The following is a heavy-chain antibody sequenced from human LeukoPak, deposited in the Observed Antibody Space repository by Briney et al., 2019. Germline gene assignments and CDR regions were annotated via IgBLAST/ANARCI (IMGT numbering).Heavy chain of an antibody. V-gene: IGHV3-21*01. CDR2: ISSSSSYI. Sequence: PGGSQRLSCAASGFTFSSYSMNWVRQAPGKGLEWVSSISSSSSYIYYADSVKGRFTISRDNAKNSLYLQMNSLRAEDTAVYYCARAAPNYGGNSWFDYWGQGTLVTVSS. J-gene: IGHJ4*02. CDR3: ARAAPNYGGNSWFDY. D-gene: IGHD4-23*01. CDR1: GFTFSSYS.